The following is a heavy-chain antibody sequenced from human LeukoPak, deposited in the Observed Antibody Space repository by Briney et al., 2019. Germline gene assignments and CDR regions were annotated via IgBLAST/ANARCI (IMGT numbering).Heavy chain of an antibody. Sequence: SGGSLRLSCAASGFTFNTYGVSWVRQAPGKGLEWVSAISDSGGSTYYADSVKGRFTISRDNSKNTLYLQMNSLRAEDTAVHYCARDYTGLYPLDSWGQGTLVIVSS. CDR1: GFTFNTYG. J-gene: IGHJ4*02. CDR2: ISDSGGST. D-gene: IGHD2-2*02. V-gene: IGHV3-23*01. CDR3: ARDYTGLYPLDS.